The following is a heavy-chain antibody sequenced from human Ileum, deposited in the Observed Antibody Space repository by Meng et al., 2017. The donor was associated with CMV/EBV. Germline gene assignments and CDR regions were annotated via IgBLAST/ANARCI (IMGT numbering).Heavy chain of an antibody. V-gene: IGHV4-39*07. CDR1: GDSIRSSGYY. CDR3: ARGPSVVLFDY. J-gene: IGHJ4*02. D-gene: IGHD2-21*01. Sequence: QLQLQESGPGLVKPSDTLSCICTVSGDSIRSSGYYWGWIRQPPGKGLEWIGTIYYSGITYYNPSLKSRVIISLDTSKNHFSLKLSSVTAADTAVYYCARGPSVVLFDYWGQGTLVTVSS. CDR2: IYYSGIT.